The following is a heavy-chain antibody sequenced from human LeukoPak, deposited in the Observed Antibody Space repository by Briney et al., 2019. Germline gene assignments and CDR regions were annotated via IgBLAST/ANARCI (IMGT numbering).Heavy chain of an antibody. CDR1: GGSISSGSYY. J-gene: IGHJ4*02. CDR2: FYTSGST. D-gene: IGHD2-2*01. Sequence: PSETLSLSCTVSGGSISSGSYYWSWIRQPAGKGLEWVGRFYTSGSTNYNPSLKSRVTISVDTSKNQFSLKLSSVTAADTAVYYCVGNAYCSSTSCYIDYWGQGTLVTVCS. V-gene: IGHV4-61*02. CDR3: VGNAYCSSTSCYIDY.